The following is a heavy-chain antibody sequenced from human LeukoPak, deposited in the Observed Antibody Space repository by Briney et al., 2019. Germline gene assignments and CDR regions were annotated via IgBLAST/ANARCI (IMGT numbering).Heavy chain of an antibody. CDR2: ISGSDGNT. D-gene: IGHD4-17*01. J-gene: IGHJ4*02. V-gene: IGHV3-23*01. CDR1: GFTFSKYA. Sequence: PGGPLRLSCAASGFTFSKYAMSWVRQAPGKGLEWVSAISGSDGNTFCADSVKGRFTISRDNSKNTLSLQMNSLRAEDTALYYCAKDSSVPYGITDWGQGTLVTVSS. CDR3: AKDSSVPYGITD.